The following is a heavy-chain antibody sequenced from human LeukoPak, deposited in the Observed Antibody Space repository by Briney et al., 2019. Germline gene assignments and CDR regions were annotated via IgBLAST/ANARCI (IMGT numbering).Heavy chain of an antibody. D-gene: IGHD2-2*03. CDR3: TTYLATTGYFEEVYHT. J-gene: IGHJ4*03. CDR1: GFTFSRNS. CDR2: ISTDSRTI. Sequence: PGGSPRLSCAPSGFTFSRNSMNWVRQAPGKGLEWVGYISTDSRTIYSGDSVKGRISISRDNDKSLLYLQMENLRVEETAVYYCTTYLATTGYFEEVYHTWGQGALVTVSA. V-gene: IGHV3-48*01.